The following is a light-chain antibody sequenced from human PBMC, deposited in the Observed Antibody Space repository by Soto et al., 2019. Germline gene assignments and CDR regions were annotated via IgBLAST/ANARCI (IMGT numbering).Light chain of an antibody. Sequence: QSALTQPASVSGSPGQSITISCTGTSSDVGGYDYVSWYQQHPGKAPKLMIYDVSSRPSGVSNRFSGSESGSTASLTISGLQAEDEADYYCNSYTSSTTLVFGGGTKLTVL. CDR1: SSDVGGYDY. J-gene: IGLJ2*01. CDR2: DVS. V-gene: IGLV2-14*03. CDR3: NSYTSSTTLV.